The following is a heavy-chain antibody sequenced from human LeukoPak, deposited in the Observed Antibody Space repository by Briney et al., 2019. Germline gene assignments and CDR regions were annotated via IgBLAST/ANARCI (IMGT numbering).Heavy chain of an antibody. J-gene: IGHJ6*02. CDR3: ARDSTYCSSPSCPYYYYGMEV. Sequence: PGGSLRLSCAASVFTFSSYGMNCVRQSPGKGLEWGSSISSSKSYIYYADSVKGRFTISRHNTKHSLYLKMHSLRAEDTAEYYCARDSTYCSSPSCPYYYYGMEVWGAGNTVT. V-gene: IGHV3-21*01. CDR1: VFTFSSYG. CDR2: ISSSKSYI. D-gene: IGHD2-2*01.